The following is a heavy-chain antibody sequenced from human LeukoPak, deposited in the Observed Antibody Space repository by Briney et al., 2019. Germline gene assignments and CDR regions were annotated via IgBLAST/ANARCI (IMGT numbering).Heavy chain of an antibody. D-gene: IGHD6-13*01. Sequence: ASVKVSCKASGGTFSSYAISWVRQAPGQGLEWMGRITPILGIANYAQKFQGRVTITADKSTSTAYMELSSLRSEDTAVYYCARHPGVYSSSWSCDYWGQGTLVTVSS. CDR3: ARHPGVYSSSWSCDY. V-gene: IGHV1-69*04. J-gene: IGHJ4*02. CDR1: GGTFSSYA. CDR2: ITPILGIA.